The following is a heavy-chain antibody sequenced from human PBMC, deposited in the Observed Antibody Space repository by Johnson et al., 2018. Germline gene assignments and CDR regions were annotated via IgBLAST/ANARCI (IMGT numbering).Heavy chain of an antibody. CDR3: ARVPNWRLGSYSYDYMDV. J-gene: IGHJ6*03. D-gene: IGHD6-19*01. CDR1: GASISSSSYY. CDR2: IYYGGSS. V-gene: IGHV4-39*07. Sequence: QVQLQESGPGLVKPSETLSLTCTVSGASISSSSYYWGWIRQPPGKGLEWIGRIYYGGSSDYNPSLKSRVTVSVDTSKSQFSLWLTSVTAADPAVDFCARVPNWRLGSYSYDYMDVWGKGTTVTVSS.